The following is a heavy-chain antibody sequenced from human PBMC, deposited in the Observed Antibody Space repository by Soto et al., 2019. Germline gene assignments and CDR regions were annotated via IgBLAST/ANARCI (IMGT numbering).Heavy chain of an antibody. Sequence: PSETLSLTCNVSGGSIYTYYWNWIRQSPGKGLEWIGYISDGGSTNYNPSLKSRVTIPADTSKNHFSLELSSVTAADTAMYYCARVGYYYHGSRFDYWGQGTLVTVSS. V-gene: IGHV4-59*12. CDR2: ISDGGST. D-gene: IGHD3-22*01. CDR1: GGSIYTYY. J-gene: IGHJ4*02. CDR3: ARVGYYYHGSRFDY.